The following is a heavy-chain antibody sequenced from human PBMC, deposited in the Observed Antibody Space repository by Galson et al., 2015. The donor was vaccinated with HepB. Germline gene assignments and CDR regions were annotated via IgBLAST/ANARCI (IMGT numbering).Heavy chain of an antibody. V-gene: IGHV3-23*01. D-gene: IGHD5-18*01. CDR1: GFAFDSHA. J-gene: IGHJ5*01. CDR3: AKGYGLFDS. Sequence: SLRLSCAASGFAFDSHAMSWVRQAPGRGLEWIPGITGKGDSTFYADSVKGRFTVSKDNSNNMLYLQINSLRAEDAGLYFCAKGYGLFDSWGQGILVTVSS. CDR2: ITGKGDST.